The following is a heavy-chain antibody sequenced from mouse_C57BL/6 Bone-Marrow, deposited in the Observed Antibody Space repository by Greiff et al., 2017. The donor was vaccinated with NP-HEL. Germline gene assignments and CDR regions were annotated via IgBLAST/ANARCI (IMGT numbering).Heavy chain of an antibody. V-gene: IGHV14-2*01. CDR2: IDPEDGET. CDR1: GFNIKDYY. CDR3: ASPYYYGSSPDY. D-gene: IGHD1-1*01. Sequence: VQLQQSGAELVKPGASVKLSCTASGFNIKDYYMHWVKQRTEQGLEWIGRIDPEDGETKYAPQFQGKATITADTYSHTAYLQLSSLTSEDTAVYYCASPYYYGSSPDYWGQGTTLTVSS. J-gene: IGHJ2*01.